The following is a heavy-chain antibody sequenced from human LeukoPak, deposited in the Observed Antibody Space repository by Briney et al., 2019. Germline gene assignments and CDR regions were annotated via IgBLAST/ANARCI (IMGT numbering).Heavy chain of an antibody. J-gene: IGHJ4*02. CDR3: ARTRYYYNSRSYGAPYYFDY. Sequence: ASETLSLTCSVSGYSISSGYYWAWIRQPPGKGLEWIGSIYHSGSTYYNPSLKSRVTISVDTSKNQFSLKLSSVTAADTAVYYCARTRYYYNSRSYGAPYYFDYWGQGTLVTVSS. V-gene: IGHV4-38-2*01. CDR1: GYSISSGYY. D-gene: IGHD3-10*01. CDR2: IYHSGST.